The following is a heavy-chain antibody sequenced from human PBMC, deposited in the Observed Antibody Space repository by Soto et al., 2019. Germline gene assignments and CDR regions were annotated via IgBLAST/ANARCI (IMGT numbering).Heavy chain of an antibody. V-gene: IGHV1-46*03. D-gene: IGHD6-19*01. CDR2: INPSTGST. CDR3: ARERVWRWLAFDY. CDR1: GYIFTNYY. Sequence: QVQLVQSGAEVKKPGASVKVSCKASGYIFTNYYLNWVRQAPGQGLEWMGIINPSTGSTSYAQKFPGRVTMTRDTSTRTVYMELSSLRSGDTAVYYCARERVWRWLAFDYWGQGTLVTVSS. J-gene: IGHJ4*02.